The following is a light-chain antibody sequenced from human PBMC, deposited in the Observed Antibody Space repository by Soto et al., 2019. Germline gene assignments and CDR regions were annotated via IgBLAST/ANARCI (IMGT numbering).Light chain of an antibody. V-gene: IGKV3-11*01. CDR1: QSVSSH. CDR3: QQRRNWHLT. J-gene: IGKJ4*01. CDR2: DAS. Sequence: EIVLTQSPATLSLSPGERAALSCRASQSVSSHLAWYQQKPGQAPRLLIYDASNRATGIPARFSGSGSGTDFTLIISSLEPEDLAVYYCQQRRNWHLTFGGGTKVEIK.